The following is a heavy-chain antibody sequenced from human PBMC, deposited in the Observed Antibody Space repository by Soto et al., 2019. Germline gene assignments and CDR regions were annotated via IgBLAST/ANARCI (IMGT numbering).Heavy chain of an antibody. V-gene: IGHV4-31*03. D-gene: IGHD3-3*01. CDR1: GGSISSGGYY. CDR3: ARDGPDRAYDFWSGYYPPLWFDP. CDR2: IYYSGST. Sequence: SETLSLTCIVSGGSISSGGYYWSWIRQHPGKGLEWIGYIYYSGSTYYNPSLKRRVTISVDTSKNQFSLKLSSVTAADTAVYYCARDGPDRAYDFWSGYYPPLWFDPWGQGTLVTVSS. J-gene: IGHJ5*02.